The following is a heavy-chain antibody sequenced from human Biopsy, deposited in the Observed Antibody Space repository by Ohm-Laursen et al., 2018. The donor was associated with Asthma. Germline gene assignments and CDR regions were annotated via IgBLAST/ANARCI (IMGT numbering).Heavy chain of an antibody. CDR1: GYSLTDLS. D-gene: IGHD4-17*01. V-gene: IGHV1-24*01. CDR3: ASDFPKDYVRYNFQF. J-gene: IGHJ4*02. Sequence: ASVKVSCKISGYSLTDLSMHWVRQAPGQGLEWMGGHDHEEGGTVNARRFQGRVTMTEDTSTDTAYMELSSLSPGDTAVYYCASDFPKDYVRYNFQFWGQGTLVTVSS. CDR2: HDHEEGGT.